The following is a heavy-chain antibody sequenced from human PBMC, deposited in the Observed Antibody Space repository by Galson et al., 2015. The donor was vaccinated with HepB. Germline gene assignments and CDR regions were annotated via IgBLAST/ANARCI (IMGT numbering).Heavy chain of an antibody. D-gene: IGHD5-18*01. CDR2: ISGSGGST. CDR1: GFTFSRYA. V-gene: IGHV3-23*01. J-gene: IGHJ4*02. Sequence: SLRLSCAASGFTFSRYAMSWVRQAPGKGLEWVSAISGSGGSTYYADSVKGRFTISRDNSRNTLYLQMNSLRAEDTAVYYCARWIQLWFGAFDYWGQGTLVTVSS. CDR3: ARWIQLWFGAFDY.